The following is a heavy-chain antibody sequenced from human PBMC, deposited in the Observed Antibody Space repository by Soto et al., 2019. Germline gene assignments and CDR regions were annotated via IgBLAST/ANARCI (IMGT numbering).Heavy chain of an antibody. Sequence: QVQLVQSGAEVKQPGSSVKVSCKASGGTFSRHGISWVRQAPGQGLEWLGGIPPIFGTANYPQKLQGRVTITEDESTSTAYMELRSLRSENTAVYYCARNDDYLPGCYEYGMEVWGQRTMVTVSS. V-gene: IGHV1-69*12. J-gene: IGHJ6*02. CDR1: GGTFSRHG. CDR2: IPPIFGTA. CDR3: ARNDDYLPGCYEYGMEV. D-gene: IGHD5-12*01.